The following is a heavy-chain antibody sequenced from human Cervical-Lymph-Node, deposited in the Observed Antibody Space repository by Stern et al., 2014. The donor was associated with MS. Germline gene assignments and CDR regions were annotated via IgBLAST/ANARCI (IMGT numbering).Heavy chain of an antibody. CDR1: GFSFSNFG. CDR3: ARGLSGAGRYFDY. CDR2: IWSDGSFQ. J-gene: IGHJ4*02. Sequence: DQLVESGGAVVQPGRSLRLSCAASGFSFSNFGMHWVRQAPGKGLEWVAVIWSDGSFQYYGDSVEGRFSISRDNSQNTLYLQMNSLRVEDTAVYYCARGLSGAGRYFDYWGQGSLVTVSS. V-gene: IGHV3-33*08. D-gene: IGHD1-26*01.